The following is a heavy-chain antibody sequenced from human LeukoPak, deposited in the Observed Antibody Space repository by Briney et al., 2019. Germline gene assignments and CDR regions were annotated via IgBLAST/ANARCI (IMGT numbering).Heavy chain of an antibody. D-gene: IGHD4-17*01. CDR2: IWYDGSNK. J-gene: IGHJ4*02. CDR1: GFTLNTFY. CDR3: ARERDDYGDYGGFDY. Sequence: PGGSLRLSCGAPGFTLNTFYMKWVRRAPGEGVEWGAGIWYDGSNKYYADSVKGRFTISRDNSKNTLYLQMNSLRAEDTAVYYCARERDDYGDYGGFDYWGQGTLVTVSS. V-gene: IGHV3-33*08.